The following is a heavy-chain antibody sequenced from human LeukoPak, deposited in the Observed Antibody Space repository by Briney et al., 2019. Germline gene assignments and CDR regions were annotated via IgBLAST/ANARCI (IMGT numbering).Heavy chain of an antibody. CDR1: GFTFSSYA. Sequence: GGSLRLSCATSGFTFSSYAMHWVRQAPGKGLEWVAVIWKDGSDKYDEDSVKGRFTISRDNSKNTLYLQMNSLRAEDTAVYYCAAREVIVVVPGAPIDYCGQGTLVTVSS. CDR3: AAREVIVVVPGAPIDY. D-gene: IGHD2-2*01. CDR2: IWKDGSDK. J-gene: IGHJ4*02. V-gene: IGHV3-33*01.